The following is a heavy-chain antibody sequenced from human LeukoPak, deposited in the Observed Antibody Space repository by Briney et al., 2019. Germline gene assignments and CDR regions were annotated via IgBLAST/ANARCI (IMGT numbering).Heavy chain of an antibody. D-gene: IGHD2-21*02. Sequence: GSSVKVSCKASGGTFSSYAISWVRQAPGQGLEWMGGIIPIFGTANYAQKFQGRVTITADESTSTAYMELSSLRSEDTAVYYCASGRVVTAIYAFDIWGQGTMVTVSS. CDR1: GGTFSSYA. CDR3: ASGRVVTAIYAFDI. CDR2: IIPIFGTA. J-gene: IGHJ3*02. V-gene: IGHV1-69*01.